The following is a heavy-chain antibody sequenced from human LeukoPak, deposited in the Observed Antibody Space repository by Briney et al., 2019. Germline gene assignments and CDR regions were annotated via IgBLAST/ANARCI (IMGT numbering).Heavy chain of an antibody. V-gene: IGHV1-69*04. CDR2: IIPILGIA. CDR3: ARADAYCGGDCYSMDLHFDI. J-gene: IGHJ3*02. CDR1: GGTFSSYA. D-gene: IGHD2-21*02. Sequence: SVKVSCKASGGTFSSYAISWVRQAPGQGLEWTGTIIPILGIANYAQKFQGRVTITADKSTSTAYMELSSLRSEDTAVYYCARADAYCGGDCYSMDLHFDIWGQGTMVTVSS.